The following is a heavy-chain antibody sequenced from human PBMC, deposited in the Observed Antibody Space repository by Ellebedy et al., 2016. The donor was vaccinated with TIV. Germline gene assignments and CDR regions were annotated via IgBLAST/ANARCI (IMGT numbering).Heavy chain of an antibody. J-gene: IGHJ4*02. CDR3: ARGKLMVYAD. CDR1: GFTVSSNY. Sequence: PGGSLRLSCAASGFTVSSNYMSWLRQAPGRGLEWVSVIYSGGNTYYDDSVKGRFTMSRDNSKNTLYLQLNSLRAEDTAVYYCARGKLMVYADWGQGTLVTVSS. D-gene: IGHD2-8*01. V-gene: IGHV3-53*01. CDR2: IYSGGNT.